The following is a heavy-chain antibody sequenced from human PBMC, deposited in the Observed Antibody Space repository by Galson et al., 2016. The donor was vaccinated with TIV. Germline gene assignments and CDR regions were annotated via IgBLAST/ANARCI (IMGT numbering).Heavy chain of an antibody. J-gene: IGHJ3*01. CDR3: ARDRNSISAVILEDDAFDV. CDR1: GYTFSNYA. D-gene: IGHD3-3*01. Sequence: SVKVSCKASGYTFSNYAISWVRQAPGQGLEWMGWINIYNDNTYYAQRVQGRFTMTTDTSTGTAYMELRSLRSDDTGVYFCARDRNSISAVILEDDAFDVWGKGTTVTVSS. CDR2: INIYNDNT. V-gene: IGHV1-18*01.